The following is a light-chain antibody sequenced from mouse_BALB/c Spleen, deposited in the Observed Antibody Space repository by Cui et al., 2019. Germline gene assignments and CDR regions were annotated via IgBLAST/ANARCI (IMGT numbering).Light chain of an antibody. CDR3: QQWSSYPWT. V-gene: IGKV4-80*01. CDR1: SSVSY. Sequence: QIVLTQSPAIMSASLAEEITLTCRASSSVSYMHWYQQKSGTSPKLLIYSTSNLASGVPSRFSGSGSGTFYSLTISSVEAEDAADYYCQQWSSYPWTFGGGTKLEIK. CDR2: STS. J-gene: IGKJ1*01.